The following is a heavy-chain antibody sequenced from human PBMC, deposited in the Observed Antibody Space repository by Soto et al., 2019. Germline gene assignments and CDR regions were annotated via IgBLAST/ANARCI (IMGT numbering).Heavy chain of an antibody. CDR1: GFTIRDFA. D-gene: IGHD3-10*01. CDR2: IRAGDTKK. CDR3: ARGSTDSYPGSRIFDF. V-gene: IGHV3-23*01. Sequence: LRRSCAASGFTIRDFAMTWVRHAPGKGLEWVSTIRAGDTKKDYADSVKARFTISRDHSKNTLYLQMNSLRAEDTAIYYCARGSTDSYPGSRIFDFWGRGTLV. J-gene: IGHJ4*02.